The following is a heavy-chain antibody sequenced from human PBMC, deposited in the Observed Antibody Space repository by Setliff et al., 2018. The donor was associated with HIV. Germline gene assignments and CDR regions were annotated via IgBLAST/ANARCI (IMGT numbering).Heavy chain of an antibody. CDR3: ARDPRGLLSPVPRGYFDY. CDR1: GGSISSSYYY. J-gene: IGHJ4*02. D-gene: IGHD3-22*01. CDR2: IYHSGTA. Sequence: PSETLSLTCSVSGGSISSSYYYWSWIRQPPGRGLEWIGNIYHSGTAYYNPSFKTRVAISIDTSKNYVSLKLRSLTAADTAIYYCARDPRGLLSPVPRGYFDYWGQGALVTVSS. V-gene: IGHV4-39*07.